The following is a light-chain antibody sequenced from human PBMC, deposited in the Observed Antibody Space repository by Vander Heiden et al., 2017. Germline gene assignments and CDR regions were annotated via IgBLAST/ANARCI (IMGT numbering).Light chain of an antibody. CDR3: QQDNIYPKT. J-gene: IGKJ1*01. V-gene: IGKV1-5*03. CDR2: KAS. Sequence: DIQMTQSPSTLSASVGDRVTITCRASQSISSWLAWYQLKPGKAPKLLIYKASNLESGVPSRFSGSGSGTEFTLSISSLQPDDFATYYCQQDNIYPKTFGQGTKVEIK. CDR1: QSISSW.